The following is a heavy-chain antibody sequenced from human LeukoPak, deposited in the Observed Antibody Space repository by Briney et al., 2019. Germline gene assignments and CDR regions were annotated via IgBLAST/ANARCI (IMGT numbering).Heavy chain of an antibody. CDR3: ARSDGDYSQYYGMDV. CDR1: GFTFSRYW. J-gene: IGHJ6*02. CDR2: ISTDGRTT. V-gene: IGHV3-74*03. D-gene: IGHD4-17*01. Sequence: PGGSLRLSCAASGFTFSRYWMHWVRQAPGKGLVWVSRISTDGRTTTYGDSVKGRFTVSRDNAKNTLYLQMNSLRAEDTAVYYCARSDGDYSQYYGMDVWGQGTTVTVSS.